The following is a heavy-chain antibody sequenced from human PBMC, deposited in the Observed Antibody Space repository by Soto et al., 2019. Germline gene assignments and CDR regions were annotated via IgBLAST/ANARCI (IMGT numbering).Heavy chain of an antibody. CDR2: IIPIFGTA. V-gene: IGHV1-69*01. D-gene: IGHD6-13*01. Sequence: QVQLVQSGAEVKKPGSSVKVSCKASGGTFSSYAISWVRQAPGQGLEWMGGIIPIFGTANYAQKFQGRVTITADESTSTAYMERSSRRSEETAVYYWARARHSSSWYGAFDYWGQGTLVTVSS. J-gene: IGHJ4*02. CDR1: GGTFSSYA. CDR3: ARARHSSSWYGAFDY.